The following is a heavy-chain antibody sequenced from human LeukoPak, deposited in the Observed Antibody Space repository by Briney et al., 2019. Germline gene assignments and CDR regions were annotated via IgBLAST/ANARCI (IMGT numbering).Heavy chain of an antibody. D-gene: IGHD6-19*01. CDR3: ARDSRPTMYSSGWYGYFDY. J-gene: IGHJ4*02. CDR1: GYTFTSYA. CDR2: INAGNGNT. V-gene: IGHV1-3*03. Sequence: EASVKVSCKASGYTFTSYAMHWVRQAPGQRLEWMGWINAGNGNTKYSQEFQGRVTITRDTSASTAYMELSSLRSEDMAVYYCARDSRPTMYSSGWYGYFDYWGQGTLVTVSS.